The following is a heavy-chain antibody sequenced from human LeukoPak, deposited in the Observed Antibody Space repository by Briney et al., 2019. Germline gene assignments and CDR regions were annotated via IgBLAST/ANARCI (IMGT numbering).Heavy chain of an antibody. D-gene: IGHD1-14*01. J-gene: IGHJ4*02. Sequence: SETLSLTCTVSGGSISSSSSYWGWIRQPPGKGLEWIGSIYYSGSTYYNPSLKSRITISVDTSKNQFSLQLNSVSPEDTAVYYCARVNSWTEEPDTGFDYWGQGILVTVSS. CDR3: ARVNSWTEEPDTGFDY. V-gene: IGHV4-39*01. CDR1: GGSISSSSSY. CDR2: IYYSGST.